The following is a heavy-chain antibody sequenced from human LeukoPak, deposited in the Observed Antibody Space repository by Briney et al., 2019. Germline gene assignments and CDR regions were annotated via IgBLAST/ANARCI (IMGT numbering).Heavy chain of an antibody. J-gene: IGHJ4*02. V-gene: IGHV1-69*04. CDR2: IIPILGIA. D-gene: IGHD7-27*01. CDR1: GYTFTSYG. CDR3: ARGTGESFDY. Sequence: SVNVSCKASGYTFTSYGISWVRQAPGQGLEWMGRIIPILGIANYAQKFQGRVTITADKSTSTAYMELSSLRSEDTAVYYCARGTGESFDYWGQGTLVTVSS.